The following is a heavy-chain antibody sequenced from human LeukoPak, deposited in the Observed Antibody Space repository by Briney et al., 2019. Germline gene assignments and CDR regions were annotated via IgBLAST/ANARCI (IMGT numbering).Heavy chain of an antibody. D-gene: IGHD1-14*01. CDR1: GYTFTSYG. V-gene: IGHV1-18*01. J-gene: IGHJ1*01. Sequence: GASVKVSCNTSGYTFTSYGISWVRQALGQGLEYMGWINTYNGHTNYAQKLQGRVTVTTDTSTSTAYLELRSLRSDDTAVYYCARDGPRGYFQHWGQGTLITVSS. CDR2: INTYNGHT. CDR3: ARDGPRGYFQH.